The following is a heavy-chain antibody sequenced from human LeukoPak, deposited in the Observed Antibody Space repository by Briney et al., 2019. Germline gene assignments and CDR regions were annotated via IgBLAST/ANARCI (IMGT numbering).Heavy chain of an antibody. CDR1: GGSISSYY. V-gene: IGHV4-4*09. Sequence: SETLPLTCTVSGGSISSYYWSWIRQPPGKGLEWIGYIYTSGSTNYNPSLKSRVTISVDTSKNQFSLKLSSVTAADTAVYYCARRGPSGYMDVWGKGTTVTVSS. J-gene: IGHJ6*03. CDR3: ARRGPSGYMDV. CDR2: IYTSGST.